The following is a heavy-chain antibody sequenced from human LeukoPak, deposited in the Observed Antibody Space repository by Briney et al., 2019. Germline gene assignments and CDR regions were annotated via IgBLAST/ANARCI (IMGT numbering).Heavy chain of an antibody. V-gene: IGHV4-34*01. Sequence: SETLSLTCTVSGGSISSAAYYWSWIRQPPGKGLEWIGEINHSGSTNYNPSLKSRVTISVDTSKNQFSLKLSSVTAADTAVYYCARGAWYCTNGVCYVSYFDYWGQGTLVTVSS. D-gene: IGHD2-8*01. J-gene: IGHJ4*02. CDR3: ARGAWYCTNGVCYVSYFDY. CDR2: INHSGST. CDR1: GGSISSAAYY.